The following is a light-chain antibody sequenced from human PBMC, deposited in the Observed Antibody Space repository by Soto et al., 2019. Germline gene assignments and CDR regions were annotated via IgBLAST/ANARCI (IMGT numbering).Light chain of an antibody. J-gene: IGKJ2*01. V-gene: IGKV3-15*01. CDR1: QSVSSN. Sequence: EIVMTQSPATLSVSPGERVTLSCRASQSVSSNLAWYQQKPGQAPRLLIYSASTRATGIPARFCGSGSGTEFTLAITSLQSEDFAVYFCQQYVIWPPTFTFGQGTKLEIK. CDR3: QQYVIWPPTFT. CDR2: SAS.